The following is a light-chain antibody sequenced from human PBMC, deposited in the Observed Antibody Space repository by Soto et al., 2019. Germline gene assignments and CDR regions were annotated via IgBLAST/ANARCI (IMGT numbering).Light chain of an antibody. CDR2: KAS. J-gene: IGKJ1*01. CDR1: QTLSSW. CDR3: QHYNSYSEA. V-gene: IGKV1-5*03. Sequence: DSQMPQSPSNLSGSVGDRVTITCRASQTLSSWLAWYQQKPGKAPTLLIYKASTLKSGVPSRFSGSGSGTEFTLTISSLQPHDFATYYCQHYNSYSEAFGQGNKVELK.